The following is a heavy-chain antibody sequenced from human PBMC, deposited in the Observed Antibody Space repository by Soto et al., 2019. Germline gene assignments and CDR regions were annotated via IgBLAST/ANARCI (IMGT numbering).Heavy chain of an antibody. J-gene: IGHJ4*02. V-gene: IGHV4-34*01. CDR3: ARLEGLATISYYFDF. CDR1: GGSFSGYY. CDR2: INHSGST. Sequence: KASETLSLTCAVYGGSFSGYYWSWIRQPPGKGLEWIGEINHSGSTNYNPSLKSRVTFSVDTSKNQFSLKLSSVTAADTAVYFCARLEGLATISYYFDFWGPGALVTVSS. D-gene: IGHD3-9*01.